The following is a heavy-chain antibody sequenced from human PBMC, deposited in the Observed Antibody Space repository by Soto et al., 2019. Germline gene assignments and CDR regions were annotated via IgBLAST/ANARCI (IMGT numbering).Heavy chain of an antibody. D-gene: IGHD2-2*01. J-gene: IGHJ6*02. V-gene: IGHV1-69*01. CDR1: GGTFGSYA. CDR2: IIPIPGTA. CDR3: ARSQGSSTSLEIYYYYYYGMDV. Sequence: QVQLVQSGAEVKKPGSSVKVSCKASGGTFGSYAISWVRQAPGQGLEWMGGIIPIPGTANYAQKFQGRVTIAADESTSTAYMELSSLRPEDTAVYYCARSQGSSTSLEIYYYYYYGMDVWGQGTTVNVSS.